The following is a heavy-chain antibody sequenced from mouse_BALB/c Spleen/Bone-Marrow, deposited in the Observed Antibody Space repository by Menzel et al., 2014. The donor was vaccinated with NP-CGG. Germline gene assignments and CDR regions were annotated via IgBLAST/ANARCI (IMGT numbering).Heavy chain of an antibody. CDR2: ISNGGGST. V-gene: IGHV5-12*02. J-gene: IGHJ4*01. CDR1: GFTFXDYY. D-gene: IGHD3-3*01. Sequence: EVQGVESGGGLVQPGGSLKLSCATSGFTFXDYYMYWVRQTPEKRLEWVAYISNGGGSTYYPDTVKGRFTISRGNAKNTLYLQMSRLKSEDTAMYYCARRGWFYAMDYWGQGTSVTVSS. CDR3: ARRGWFYAMDY.